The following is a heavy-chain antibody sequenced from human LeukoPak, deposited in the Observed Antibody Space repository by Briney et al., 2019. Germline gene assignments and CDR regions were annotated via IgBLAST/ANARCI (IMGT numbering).Heavy chain of an antibody. V-gene: IGHV4-61*01. CDR3: ARLLAGCPGGRCRAHFDY. J-gene: IGHJ4*02. D-gene: IGHD2-15*01. CDR1: GYSISSDYY. CDR2: IYYGGST. Sequence: SETLSLTCAISGYSISSDYYWGWIRQPPGKGLEWIGYIYYGGSTNYNPSLKSRVSMSVDTSKNQFSLNLSSVTAADTAVYHCARLLAGCPGGRCRAHFDYWGQGTLVTVSS.